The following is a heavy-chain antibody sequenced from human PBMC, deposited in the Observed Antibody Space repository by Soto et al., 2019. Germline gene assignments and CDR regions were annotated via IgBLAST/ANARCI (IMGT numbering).Heavy chain of an antibody. CDR2: IGRSGSVI. CDR1: GFTLCSYQ. CDR3: VVQQKLPWVNY. Sequence: LWLSCAAFGFTLCSYQMNWVRQVAAQGSEGVSYIGRSGSVIYYAGSVIGRFTISRDNAKNSLYLQMDSLRAEDSALYYCVVQQKLPWVNYWGQGTLVTVSS. V-gene: IGHV3-48*03. J-gene: IGHJ4*02. D-gene: IGHD6-13*01.